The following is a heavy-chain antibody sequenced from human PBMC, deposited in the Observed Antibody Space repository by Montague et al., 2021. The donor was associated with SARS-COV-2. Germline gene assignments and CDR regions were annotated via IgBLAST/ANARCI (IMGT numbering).Heavy chain of an antibody. Sequence: ETRSLTCTVSGGSISSYYWSWIRQPAGKGLGWIGRIYTSGSTYYNPSLKSRVTMSVDTSKNQFSLKLSSVTAADTAVYYCAREAWFGDKTSASEYYGMDVWGQGTTVTVSS. V-gene: IGHV4-4*07. D-gene: IGHD3-10*01. J-gene: IGHJ6*02. CDR1: GGSISSYY. CDR2: IYTSGST. CDR3: AREAWFGDKTSASEYYGMDV.